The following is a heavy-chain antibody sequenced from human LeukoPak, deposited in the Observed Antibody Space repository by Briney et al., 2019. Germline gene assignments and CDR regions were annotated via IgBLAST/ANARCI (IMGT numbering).Heavy chain of an antibody. CDR1: GGSISSYY. Sequence: SETLSLTCTVSGGSISSYYWSWIRQPPGKGLEWIGYIYYSGSTNYNPSLKSRVTISVDTSKNQFSLKLSSVTAADTAVYYCARLSSSWYYFDYWGQGTMVTVSS. V-gene: IGHV4-59*01. CDR3: ARLSSSWYYFDY. J-gene: IGHJ4*03. D-gene: IGHD6-13*01. CDR2: IYYSGST.